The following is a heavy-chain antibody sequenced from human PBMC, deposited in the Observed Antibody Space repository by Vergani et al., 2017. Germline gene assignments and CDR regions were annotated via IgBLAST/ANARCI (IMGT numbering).Heavy chain of an antibody. D-gene: IGHD3-10*01. V-gene: IGHV3-49*05. CDR2: IRSKAYGQAT. J-gene: IGHJ3*02. Sequence: EVQLVESGGDLVKPGRSLRLSCTASGFTFGYYAMDWFRQAPGQGLEWVGGIRSKAYGQATIYAASVKGRFTLSRDDSKSIAYLQMNNLQTEDTAMYYCVRDQVTMLRGSDALDIWGQGTMVTVSS. CDR3: VRDQVTMLRGSDALDI. CDR1: GFTFGYYA.